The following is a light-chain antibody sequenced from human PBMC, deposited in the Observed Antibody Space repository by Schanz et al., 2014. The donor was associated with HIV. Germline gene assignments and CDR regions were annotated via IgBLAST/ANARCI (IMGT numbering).Light chain of an antibody. CDR1: SADVGGYDY. J-gene: IGLJ1*01. CDR2: DVS. CDR3: SSYTTSNTLV. V-gene: IGLV2-14*03. Sequence: QSALTQPPSASGSPGQSVTISCTGTSADVGGYDYVSWYQQHPGKAPKVMIYDVSNRPSGVSHRFSGSKSGNTASLTISGLQAEDEADYHCSSYTTSNTLVFGTGTKLTVL.